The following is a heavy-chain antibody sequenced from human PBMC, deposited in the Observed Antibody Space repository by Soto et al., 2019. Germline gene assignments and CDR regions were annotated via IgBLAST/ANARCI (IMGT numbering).Heavy chain of an antibody. CDR2: IIPIFGTA. D-gene: IGHD6-6*01. CDR1: GGTFSSYA. Sequence: QVQLVQSGAEVQKPGSSVKVSCKASGGTFSSYAISWVRQAPGQGLEWMGGIIPIFGTANYAQKFQGRVTITADESTSTAYMELSSLSSQDTAVYYCARGSVSSSSRYSYGMDVWGQGTTVTVSS. J-gene: IGHJ6*02. CDR3: ARGSVSSSSRYSYGMDV. V-gene: IGHV1-69*01.